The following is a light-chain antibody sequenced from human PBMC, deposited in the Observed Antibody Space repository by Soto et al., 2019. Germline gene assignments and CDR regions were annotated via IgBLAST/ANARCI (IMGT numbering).Light chain of an antibody. CDR1: QYINTR. Sequence: EIVLTQSPATLSSFPGDRVTLSCRASQYINTRLAWYQHRPGQAPRLLIYQTSLRAAGIPARFSASGSGTDFTLTISDVQPEDFATYFCQQYGYEPLTFGGGTKVEI. CDR2: QTS. CDR3: QQYGYEPLT. V-gene: IGKV3-11*01. J-gene: IGKJ4*01.